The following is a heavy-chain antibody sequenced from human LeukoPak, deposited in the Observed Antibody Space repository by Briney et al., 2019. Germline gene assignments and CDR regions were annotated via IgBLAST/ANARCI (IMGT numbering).Heavy chain of an antibody. D-gene: IGHD5-18*01. CDR3: ATIKRGNIYGYFDF. V-gene: IGHV4-59*11. CDR2: MYDTRST. Sequence: SETLSLTCTVPGGSISSHYWSWIRQPPGKGLEWIGYMYDTRSTKDNPSLKSRVTLSADTSKNQFSLRPSSVTAADTAVYYCATIKRGNIYGYFDFWGQGILVTVSS. J-gene: IGHJ4*02. CDR1: GGSISSHY.